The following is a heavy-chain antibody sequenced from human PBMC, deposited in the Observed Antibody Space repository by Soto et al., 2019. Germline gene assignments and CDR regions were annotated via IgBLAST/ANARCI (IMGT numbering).Heavy chain of an antibody. V-gene: IGHV1-46*01. D-gene: IGHD6-13*01. J-gene: IGHJ6*02. CDR3: ARRESPGKSSSWYYYYGMDV. CDR2: INPSGGST. Sequence: GASVKVSCKASGYTFTSYYMHWVRQAPGQGLEWMGIINPSGGSTSYAQKFQGRVTMTRDTSTSTVYMELSSLRFEDTAVYYCARRESPGKSSSWYYYYGMDVWGQGTTVTVSS. CDR1: GYTFTSYY.